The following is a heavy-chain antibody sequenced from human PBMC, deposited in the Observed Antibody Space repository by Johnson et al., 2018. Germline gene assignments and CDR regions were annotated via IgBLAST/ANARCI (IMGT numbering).Heavy chain of an antibody. CDR2: IYPGNSDT. Sequence: VQLVQSGAEVKKPGESLKISCKGSGYSFSNNWIGWVRQMPGKGLEWMGIIYPGNSDTRYRPPFQGQVTMSADKSISTAYLQWSSLKASDTAMYYCARSGGFNAASDVWGQGTFVTVSA. CDR3: ARSGGFNAASDV. V-gene: IGHV5-51*01. CDR1: GYSFSNNW. D-gene: IGHD2-15*01. J-gene: IGHJ3*01.